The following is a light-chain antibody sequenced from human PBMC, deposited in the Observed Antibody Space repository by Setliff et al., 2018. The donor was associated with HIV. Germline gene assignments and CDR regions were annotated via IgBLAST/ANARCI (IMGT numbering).Light chain of an antibody. Sequence: SVLAQTASVSGSPGQSITIACTGTTSDIAAFKYISWYQQHPGTAPKLIIYEFSNRPSGVSYRFSGSKSGNTASLTISGLQAEDEADYYCSSYTSTDTWVFGGGTKVTVL. V-gene: IGLV2-14*03. J-gene: IGLJ3*02. CDR1: TSDIAAFKY. CDR3: SSYTSTDTWV. CDR2: EFS.